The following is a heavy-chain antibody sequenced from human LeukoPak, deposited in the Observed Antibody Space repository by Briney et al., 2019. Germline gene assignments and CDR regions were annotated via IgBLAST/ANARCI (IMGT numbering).Heavy chain of an antibody. V-gene: IGHV3-7*01. J-gene: IGHJ2*01. CDR2: INQDGSQK. CDR3: ARGGSSGYWYFDL. CDR1: GFTFSIYW. D-gene: IGHD6-19*01. Sequence: PGGSLRLSCAASGFTFSIYWMSWVRQAPGKGLEWVANINQDGSQKYYVDSVKGRFTISRDNAKNSFFLQMSSLRAEDTSVYYCARGGSSGYWYFDLWGRGTLVTVSS.